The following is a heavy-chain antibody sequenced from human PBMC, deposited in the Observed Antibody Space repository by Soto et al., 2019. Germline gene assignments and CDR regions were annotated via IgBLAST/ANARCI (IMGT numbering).Heavy chain of an antibody. CDR3: AKEGYKGIAARIRTFDY. J-gene: IGHJ4*02. Sequence: GGSLRLSCAASGFTFSSYAMHWVRQAPGKGLEWVAVISYDGSNKYYADSVKGRFTISRDNSKNTLYLQMNSLRAEDTAVYYCAKEGYKGIAARIRTFDYWGQGTLVTVSS. D-gene: IGHD6-6*01. V-gene: IGHV3-30-3*01. CDR1: GFTFSSYA. CDR2: ISYDGSNK.